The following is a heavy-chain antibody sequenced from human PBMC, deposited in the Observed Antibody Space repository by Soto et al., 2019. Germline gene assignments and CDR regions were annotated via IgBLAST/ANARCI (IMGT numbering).Heavy chain of an antibody. CDR2: ISYDGSNK. J-gene: IGHJ6*02. V-gene: IGHV3-30-3*01. Sequence: PGGSLRLSCAASGFTFSSYAMHWVRQAPGKGLEWVAVISYDGSNKYYADSVKGRFTISRDNSKNTLYLQMNSLRAEDTAVYYCARDLKGYCTNGVCYARDYYYYYGMDVWGQGTTVTVSS. CDR3: ARDLKGYCTNGVCYARDYYYYYGMDV. D-gene: IGHD2-8*01. CDR1: GFTFSSYA.